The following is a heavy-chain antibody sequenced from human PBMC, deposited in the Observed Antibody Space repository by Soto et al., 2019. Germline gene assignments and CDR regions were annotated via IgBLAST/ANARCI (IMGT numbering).Heavy chain of an antibody. V-gene: IGHV4-34*01. CDR2: INHTGSP. J-gene: IGHJ5*02. Sequence: LSLTCAVYGGPFNNYYWSWIRQSPTKGLEWIGEINHTGSPNYNPSLRSRVTISIDTSKNQISLQLSSVTAADTAVYYCARLRIATNNYKWFDPWGKATLVTVSS. CDR3: ARLRIATNNYKWFDP. CDR1: GGPFNNYY. D-gene: IGHD2-21*01.